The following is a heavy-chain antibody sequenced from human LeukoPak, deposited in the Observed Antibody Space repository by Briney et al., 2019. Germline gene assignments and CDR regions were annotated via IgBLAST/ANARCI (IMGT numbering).Heavy chain of an antibody. Sequence: PGGSLRLSCAASGFTFSSYAMSWVRQAPGKGLECVSAISGSGGSTYYADSVKGRFTISRDNSKNTLYLQMNSLRAEDTAVYYCAKERITMIVVVQPNWFDPWGQGTLVTVSS. J-gene: IGHJ5*02. CDR1: GFTFSSYA. CDR3: AKERITMIVVVQPNWFDP. V-gene: IGHV3-23*01. D-gene: IGHD3-22*01. CDR2: ISGSGGST.